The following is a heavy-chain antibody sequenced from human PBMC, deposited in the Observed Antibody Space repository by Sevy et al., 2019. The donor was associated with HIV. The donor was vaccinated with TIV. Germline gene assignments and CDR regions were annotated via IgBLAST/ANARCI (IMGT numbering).Heavy chain of an antibody. D-gene: IGHD3-10*01. J-gene: IGHJ3*02. V-gene: IGHV3-7*01. Sequence: GGSLRLSCAASGFSFSWYWMSWVRQTPEKGLEWVANIKQDGGEKNYVDSVKGRFTISRDNAKNSVYLQMNSLRADDTAVYYCATKGGSRPYGAFDTWGQGTMVTVSS. CDR2: IKQDGGEK. CDR1: GFSFSWYW. CDR3: ATKGGSRPYGAFDT.